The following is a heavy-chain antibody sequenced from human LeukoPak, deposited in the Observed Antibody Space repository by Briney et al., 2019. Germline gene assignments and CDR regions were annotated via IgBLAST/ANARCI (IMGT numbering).Heavy chain of an antibody. CDR2: ISYDGSNK. J-gene: IGHJ4*02. CDR1: GFTFSSYA. V-gene: IGHV3-30-3*01. D-gene: IGHD3-10*01. Sequence: PGGSLRLSCAASGFTFSSYAMHWVRQAPGKGLEWVAVISYDGSNKYYADSVKGRFTISRDNSKNTLYLQMNSLRAEDTAVYYCVLGPWFGELEFDYWGQGTLVTVSS. CDR3: VLGPWFGELEFDY.